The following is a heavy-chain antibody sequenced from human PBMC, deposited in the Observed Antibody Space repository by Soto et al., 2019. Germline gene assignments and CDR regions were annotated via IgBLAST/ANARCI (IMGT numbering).Heavy chain of an antibody. Sequence: LSCAASGFTFSSYAMSWVRQAPGKGLEWVSAISGSGGSTYYADSVKGRFTISRDNSKNTLYLQMNSLKTEDTAVYYCTTDVVNRPSQARYYYYYMDVWGKGTTVTVSS. CDR3: TTDVVNRPSQARYYYYYMDV. D-gene: IGHD2-15*01. V-gene: IGHV3-23*01. CDR1: GFTFSSYA. CDR2: ISGSGGST. J-gene: IGHJ6*03.